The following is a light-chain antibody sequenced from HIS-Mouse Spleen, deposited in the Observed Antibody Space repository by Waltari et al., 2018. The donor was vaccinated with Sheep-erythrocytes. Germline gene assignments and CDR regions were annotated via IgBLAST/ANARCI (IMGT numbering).Light chain of an antibody. J-gene: IGLJ1*01. CDR2: SNN. CDR3: AAWDDSLNGYV. CDR1: SSNIGSNT. Sequence: QSVLTQPPSASGTPGQRGTIPCSGSSSNIGSNTVNWSQQLPGTAPKLLIYSNNQRPSGVPDRFSGSKSGTSASLAISGLQSEDEADYYCAAWDDSLNGYVFGTGTKVTVL. V-gene: IGLV1-44*01.